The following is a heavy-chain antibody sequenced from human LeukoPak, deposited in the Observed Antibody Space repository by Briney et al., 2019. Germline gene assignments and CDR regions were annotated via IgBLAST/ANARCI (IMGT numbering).Heavy chain of an antibody. J-gene: IGHJ4*02. CDR1: GFTLSSYG. CDR3: AKDGGMIVVFSGPDY. V-gene: IGHV3-30*02. D-gene: IGHD3-22*01. Sequence: QPGGSLRLSCAASGFTLSSYGMHWVRQAPGKGLEWVAFIRSDGSNKYHADSVKGRFTISRDNSKNTLYLQMNSLRAEDTAVYFCAKDGGMIVVFSGPDYWGQGTLVTVSS. CDR2: IRSDGSNK.